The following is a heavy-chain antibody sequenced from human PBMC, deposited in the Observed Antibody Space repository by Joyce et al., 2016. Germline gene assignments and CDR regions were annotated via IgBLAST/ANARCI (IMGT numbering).Heavy chain of an antibody. CDR3: AHNLIAVSGVAEYYQH. V-gene: IGHV2-5*02. CDR1: GFSLSTSGMG. D-gene: IGHD6-19*01. J-gene: IGHJ1*01. CDR2: IYWDDDK. Sequence: QITLKESGPTLVKPTQTLTLTCTLPGFSLSTSGMGVGWIRQPPGKALEWLADIYWDDDKRYSPSLKNRLTSTKDTSKNQVGLTMTNVDPVDTATYFCAHNLIAVSGVAEYYQHWGQGTLVTVSS.